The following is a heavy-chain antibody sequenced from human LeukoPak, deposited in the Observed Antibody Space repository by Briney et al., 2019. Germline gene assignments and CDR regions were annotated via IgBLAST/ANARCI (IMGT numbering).Heavy chain of an antibody. D-gene: IGHD5-24*01. CDR1: GGSISSSDYF. Sequence: PSETLSLTCTVSGGSISSSDYFWGWLRQPPGKGLEWIGSFYYSESTYYNPSLKSRVTISIDTSKNQFSLKLSSVTAADTAVYYCATRRDGYNPPGDAFDIWGQGTMVTVSS. CDR2: FYYSEST. J-gene: IGHJ3*02. V-gene: IGHV4-39*01. CDR3: ATRRDGYNPPGDAFDI.